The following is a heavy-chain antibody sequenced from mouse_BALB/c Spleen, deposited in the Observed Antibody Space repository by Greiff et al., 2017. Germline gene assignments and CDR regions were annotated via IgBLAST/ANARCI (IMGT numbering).Heavy chain of an antibody. V-gene: IGHV1S29*02. CDR1: GYTFTDYN. CDR2: IYPYNGGT. J-gene: IGHJ4*01. CDR3: ARRGSPYAMDY. D-gene: IGHD3-1*01. Sequence: EVQLQQSGPELVKPGASVKISCKASGYTFTDYNMHWVKQSHGKSLEWIGYIYPYNGGTGYNQKFKSKATLTSDKSSSTAYMELSSLTSEDSAVYYCARRGSPYAMDYWGQGTSVTVSS.